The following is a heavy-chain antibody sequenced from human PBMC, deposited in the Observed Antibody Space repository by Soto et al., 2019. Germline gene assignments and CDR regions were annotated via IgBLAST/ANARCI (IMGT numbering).Heavy chain of an antibody. V-gene: IGHV3-49*03. J-gene: IGHJ6*02. CDR2: IRSKAYGGTA. CDR1: GFAFGDHA. CDR3: SRGTSSSWYGGYYGMDV. D-gene: IGHD6-13*01. Sequence: GGSLRLSCAGSGFAFGDHAMTWFRQAPGKGLEWVGFIRSKAYGGTAEYAASVKGRFTISRDDSKSIAYLQMDSLNTEDTAVYYCSRGTSSSWYGGYYGMDVWGQGTTVTVSS.